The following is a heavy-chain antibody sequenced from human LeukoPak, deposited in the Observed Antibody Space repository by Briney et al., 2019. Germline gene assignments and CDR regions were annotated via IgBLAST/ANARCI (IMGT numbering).Heavy chain of an antibody. CDR2: INHSGST. CDR1: GGSFSGYY. Sequence: PSETLSLTCAVYGGSFSGYYWSWIRQPPGKGLEWIGGINHSGSTNYNPSLKSRVTISVDTSKNQFSLKLSSVTAADTAVYYCARGLKLRYFGVDFDYWGQGTLVTVSS. D-gene: IGHD3-9*01. V-gene: IGHV4-34*01. CDR3: ARGLKLRYFGVDFDY. J-gene: IGHJ4*02.